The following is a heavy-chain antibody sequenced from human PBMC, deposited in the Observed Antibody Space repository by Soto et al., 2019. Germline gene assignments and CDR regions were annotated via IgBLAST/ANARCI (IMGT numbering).Heavy chain of an antibody. D-gene: IGHD3-22*01. CDR3: ARAIRPFSITMIPGLPYHPGNDASDI. J-gene: IGHJ3*02. CDR2: INPNSGGT. CDR1: GYTFTGYY. V-gene: IGHV1-2*04. Sequence: QVQLVQSGAEVKKPGASVKVSCKASGYTFTGYYMHWVRQAPGQGLEWMGWINPNSGGTNYAQKFQGWVTMTRDTAISTAYMELSRLRSDDTAVYYCARAIRPFSITMIPGLPYHPGNDASDIWGQGTMVTVSS.